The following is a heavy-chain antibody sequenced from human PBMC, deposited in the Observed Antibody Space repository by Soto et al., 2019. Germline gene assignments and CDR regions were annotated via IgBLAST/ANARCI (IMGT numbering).Heavy chain of an antibody. CDR2: IYYNVNT. Sequence: SETLSLTCTVSGGSISSYYWSWIRQPPGKGLEWIGYIYYNVNTNYNPSLKSRVTISVDTSKNQFSLKLSSVTAADTALYYCGRRYGWLYFDYWGQGSLVTVSS. CDR3: GRRYGWLYFDY. V-gene: IGHV4-59*08. CDR1: GGSISSYY. D-gene: IGHD6-19*01. J-gene: IGHJ4*02.